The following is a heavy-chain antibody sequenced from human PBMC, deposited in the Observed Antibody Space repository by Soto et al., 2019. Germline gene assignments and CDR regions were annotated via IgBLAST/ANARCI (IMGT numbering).Heavy chain of an antibody. Sequence: ASVKVSCKASGYTFTSYAMHWVRQAPGQRLEWMGWINAGNGDTKYSQKFQGRVTITRDTSISTAYMELRNLRSDDTAVYYCAIQDGGVAYWGQGTLVTVSS. V-gene: IGHV1-3*01. J-gene: IGHJ4*02. CDR3: AIQDGGVAY. CDR1: GYTFTSYA. D-gene: IGHD3-16*01. CDR2: INAGNGDT.